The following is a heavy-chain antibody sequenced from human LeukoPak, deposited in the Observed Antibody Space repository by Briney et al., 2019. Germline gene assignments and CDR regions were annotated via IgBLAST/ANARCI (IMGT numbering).Heavy chain of an antibody. CDR3: ARKRLAADTGAFDY. CDR2: IHHSGST. CDR1: GGSISSSNW. Sequence: KSSETLSLTCAVSGGSISSSNWWSWVRQPPGKGLEWIGEIHHSGSTNYNVSLKSRVTISVDKSKNQFSLKLSSVTAADTAVYYCARKRLAADTGAFDYWGQGTLVTVSS. V-gene: IGHV4-4*02. J-gene: IGHJ4*02. D-gene: IGHD6-25*01.